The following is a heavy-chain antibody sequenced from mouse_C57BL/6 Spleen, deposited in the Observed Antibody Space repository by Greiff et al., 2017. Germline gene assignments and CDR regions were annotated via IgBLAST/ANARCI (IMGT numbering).Heavy chain of an antibody. CDR2: IHPNSGST. CDR3: AREHYGSSHWYFDV. V-gene: IGHV1-64*01. J-gene: IGHJ1*03. D-gene: IGHD1-1*01. Sequence: VKLQQPGAELVKPGASVKLSCKASGYTFTSYWMHWVKQRPGQGLEWIGMIHPNSGSTNYNEKFKSKATLTVDKSSSTAYMQLSSLTSEDSAVYYCAREHYGSSHWYFDVWGTGTTVTVSS. CDR1: GYTFTSYW.